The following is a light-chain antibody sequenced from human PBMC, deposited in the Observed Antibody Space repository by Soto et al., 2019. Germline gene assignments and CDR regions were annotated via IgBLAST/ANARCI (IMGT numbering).Light chain of an antibody. CDR3: AAWDDSLSGYV. Sequence: QAVLTQSSSASASLGSSVKLTCTLSSGHSSYIIAWHQQQPGKAPRYLMKLEGSGSYNKGSGVPDRFSGSSSGADRYLTISNLQSEDEADYYCAAWDDSLSGYVFGTGTKLTVL. V-gene: IGLV4-60*03. CDR1: SGHSSYI. CDR2: LEGSGSY. J-gene: IGLJ1*01.